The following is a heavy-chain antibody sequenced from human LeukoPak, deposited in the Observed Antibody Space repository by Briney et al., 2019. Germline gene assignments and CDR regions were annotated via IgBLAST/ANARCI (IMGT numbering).Heavy chain of an antibody. CDR2: ISATGNT. D-gene: IGHD6-19*01. V-gene: IGHV4-61*02. Sequence: SETLSLTCNVSGDSITNDNHYWSWIRQPAGKGLEWIGRISATGNTNYNPSLKSRVTISADTSKNQFSLRLSSVTAADTAVYYCTRKQWVEYYFDSWGQGTLVTVSS. CDR1: GDSITNDNHY. CDR3: TRKQWVEYYFDS. J-gene: IGHJ4*02.